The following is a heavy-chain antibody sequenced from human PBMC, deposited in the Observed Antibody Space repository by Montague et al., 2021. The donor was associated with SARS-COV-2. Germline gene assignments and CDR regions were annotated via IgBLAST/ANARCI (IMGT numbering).Heavy chain of an antibody. D-gene: IGHD3-22*01. V-gene: IGHV4-34*01. Sequence: SETLSLTCAVYGGSFSGYYWSWVRQAPGKGLEWIGEINHSGSTHYNPSLKSRVSMSVDTSKNQFSLKMSSVTAADTAVFYCARSREEFTSIAVIITGGMHYFESWGQGTLVTVSS. CDR2: INHSGST. CDR3: ARSREEFTSIAVIITGGMHYFES. CDR1: GGSFSGYY. J-gene: IGHJ4*02.